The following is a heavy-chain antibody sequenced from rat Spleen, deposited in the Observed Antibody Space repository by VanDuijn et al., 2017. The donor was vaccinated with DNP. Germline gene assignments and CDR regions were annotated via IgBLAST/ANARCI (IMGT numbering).Heavy chain of an antibody. D-gene: IGHD5-1*01. J-gene: IGHJ2*01. V-gene: IGHV3-3*01. CDR1: GFSITHNFK. CDR2: VTNAGST. CDR3: AIQLGVFDY. Sequence: EVLLQESGPGLVKPSQSLSLTCSVSGFSITHNFKWSWIRKFPGNKLEWMGYVTNAGSTHYNPSLRSRISITTDTSKNQFFLQVNSVDTEDTATYYCAIQLGVFDYWDQGVMVTVSS.